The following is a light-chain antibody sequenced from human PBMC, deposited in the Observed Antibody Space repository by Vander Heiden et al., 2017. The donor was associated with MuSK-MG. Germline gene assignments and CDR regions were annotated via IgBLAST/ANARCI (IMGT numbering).Light chain of an antibody. V-gene: IGKV1-16*01. CDR3: QQYNSNPIT. CDR1: QGISNY. Sequence: QKPTYPSSLSASVGDRVTIACRASQGISNYLAWYQQKPGKGPKFRFYAAASLQSGVPAWFSGGGSETDFTRTISSLQPEDVAAYYCQQYNSNPITFGRGTQVEIK. CDR2: AAA. J-gene: IGKJ4*01.